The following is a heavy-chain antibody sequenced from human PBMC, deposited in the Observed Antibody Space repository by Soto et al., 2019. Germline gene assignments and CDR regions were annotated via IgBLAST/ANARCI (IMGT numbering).Heavy chain of an antibody. V-gene: IGHV1-69*13. CDR3: ARDSYSVTPDYYFDY. CDR2: IIPIFGTA. D-gene: IGHD2-15*01. J-gene: IGHJ4*02. Sequence: GASVKVSCKASGGTFSSYAISWVRQVPGQGLEWMGGIIPIFGTANYAQKFQGRVTITADESTSTAYMELSSLRSEDTAVYYCARDSYSVTPDYYFDYWGQGTLVTVSS. CDR1: GGTFSSYA.